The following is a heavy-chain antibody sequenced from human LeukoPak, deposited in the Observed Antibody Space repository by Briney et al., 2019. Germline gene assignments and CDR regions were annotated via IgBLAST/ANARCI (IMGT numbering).Heavy chain of an antibody. CDR3: ARRYSYGRYFDY. D-gene: IGHD5-18*01. CDR2: IYIRGTT. CDR1: GGSISSGSYY. J-gene: IGHJ4*02. V-gene: IGHV4-61*02. Sequence: SETLSLTCTVSGGSISSGSYYWSWIRQPAGKGLEWIGRIYIRGTTTYNPSLKSRVSISVDTSKNQFSLRLSSVTAADTAVYYCARRYSYGRYFDYWGQGTLVTVSS.